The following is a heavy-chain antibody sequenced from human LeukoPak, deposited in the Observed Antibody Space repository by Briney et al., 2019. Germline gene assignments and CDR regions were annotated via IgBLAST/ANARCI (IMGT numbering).Heavy chain of an antibody. D-gene: IGHD6-19*01. CDR1: GFTFNNYA. CDR2: ISGGGGST. J-gene: IGHJ4*02. Sequence: GGSLRLSCAASGFTFNNYAMTWVRQAPGKGLECVSAISGGGGSTYYADSVKGRFTISRDNSKNTLYLQMNSLRAEDTAIYYCAKDLSITTVAGKGYFDYWGQGTLVTVSS. CDR3: AKDLSITTVAGKGYFDY. V-gene: IGHV3-23*01.